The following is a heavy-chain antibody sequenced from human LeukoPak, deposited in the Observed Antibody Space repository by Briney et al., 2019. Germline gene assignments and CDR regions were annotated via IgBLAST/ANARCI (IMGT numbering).Heavy chain of an antibody. V-gene: IGHV4-59*12. Sequence: SETLSLTCTVSGGSISSYYWSWIRQPPGKGLEWIGYIYYSGNTYYNPSLKSRVTISVDTSKNQFSLKLSSVTAADTAVYYCARDADYYDSSGSVRAFDIRGQGTMVTVSS. D-gene: IGHD3-22*01. CDR2: IYYSGNT. CDR1: GGSISSYY. CDR3: ARDADYYDSSGSVRAFDI. J-gene: IGHJ3*02.